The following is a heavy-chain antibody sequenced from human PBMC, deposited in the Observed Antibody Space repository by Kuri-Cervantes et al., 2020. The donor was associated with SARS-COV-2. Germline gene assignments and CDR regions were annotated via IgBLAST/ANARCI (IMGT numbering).Heavy chain of an antibody. CDR1: GGSISSYY. CDR3: VKGGARITNSGVVIANWFDP. V-gene: IGHV4-59*01. J-gene: IGHJ5*02. Sequence: SETLSLTCTVSGGSISSYYWSWIRQPPGKGLEWIGYIYYSGSTNYNPSLKSRVTISVDTSKNQFSLKLSSVTAADTAVYYCVKGGARITNSGVVIANWFDPWGQGNLVNGAS. D-gene: IGHD3-3*01. CDR2: IYYSGST.